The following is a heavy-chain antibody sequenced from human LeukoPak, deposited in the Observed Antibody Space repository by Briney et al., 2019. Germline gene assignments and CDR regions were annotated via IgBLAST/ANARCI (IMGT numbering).Heavy chain of an antibody. CDR3: ARVPSDTVTGYGMDI. CDR2: IIPILGIA. CDR1: GGTFSSYA. V-gene: IGHV1-69*10. Sequence: ASVKVSCKASGGTFSSYAISWVRQAPGQGLEWMGRIIPILGIANYAQRFQGRVTITADKPTSTAYMELSSLRSEDTAVYYCARVPSDTVTGYGMDIWGQGTTVTVSS. D-gene: IGHD2-15*01. J-gene: IGHJ6*02.